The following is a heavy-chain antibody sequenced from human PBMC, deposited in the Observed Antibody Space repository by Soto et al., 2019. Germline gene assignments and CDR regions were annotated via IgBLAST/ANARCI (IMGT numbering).Heavy chain of an antibody. V-gene: IGHV1-69*13. D-gene: IGHD6-13*01. CDR3: ASRLAAVGFDY. CDR2: IIPIFGTA. CDR1: GGTFSSYA. J-gene: IGHJ4*02. Sequence: GASVKVSCKASGGTFSSYAISWVRQAPGQGLEWMGGIIPIFGTANYAQKFQGRVTITADESTSTAYMELSSLRSEDTAVYYCASRLAAVGFDYWGQGTLVTVSS.